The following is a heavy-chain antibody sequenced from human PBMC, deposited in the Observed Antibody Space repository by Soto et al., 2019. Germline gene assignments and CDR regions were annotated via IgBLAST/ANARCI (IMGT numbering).Heavy chain of an antibody. D-gene: IGHD1-20*01. J-gene: IGHJ5*02. V-gene: IGHV1-69*01. CDR1: GGTFSSYA. CDR3: ARGITGTSYNWFDP. Sequence: KVSCKASGGTFSSYAISWVRQAPGQGLEWMGGIIPIFGTANYAQKFQGRVTITADESTSTAYMELSSLRSEDTAVYYCARGITGTSYNWFDPWGQGTLVTVSS. CDR2: IIPIFGTA.